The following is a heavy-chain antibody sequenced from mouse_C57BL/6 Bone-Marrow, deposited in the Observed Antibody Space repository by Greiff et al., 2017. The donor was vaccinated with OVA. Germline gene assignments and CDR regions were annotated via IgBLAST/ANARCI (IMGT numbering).Heavy chain of an antibody. Sequence: VKLMESGAELARPGASVKLSCKASGYTFTSYGISWVKQRTGQGLEWIGVIYTRSGDTYYNEKCKGKATLTADKSSSPAYMELRSLTSEDSAVYFCARSLNYYAVWGTGTTVTVSS. D-gene: IGHD1-1*01. CDR1: GYTFTSYG. CDR2: IYTRSGDT. CDR3: ARSLNYYAV. J-gene: IGHJ1*03. V-gene: IGHV1-81*01.